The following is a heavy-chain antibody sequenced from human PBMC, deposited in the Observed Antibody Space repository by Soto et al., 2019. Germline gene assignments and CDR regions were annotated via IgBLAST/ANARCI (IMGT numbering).Heavy chain of an antibody. CDR1: GFTFSSYG. CDR2: IWYDGSNK. D-gene: IGHD3-22*01. Sequence: PGGSLRLSCGASGFTFSSYGMHWVRQAPGKGLEWVAVIWYDGSNKYYADSVKGRFTISRDNSKNTLYLQMNSLRAEGTAVYYCARDRRLYYDSSGYPHFDYWGQGTLVTVSS. CDR3: ARDRRLYYDSSGYPHFDY. V-gene: IGHV3-33*01. J-gene: IGHJ4*02.